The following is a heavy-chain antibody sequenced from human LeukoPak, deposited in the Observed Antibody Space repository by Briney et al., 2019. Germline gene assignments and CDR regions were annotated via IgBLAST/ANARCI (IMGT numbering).Heavy chain of an antibody. CDR1: GYTFTGYN. J-gene: IGHJ4*02. Sequence: GASVKVSCQASGYTFTGYNMHWVRQAPGQGLEWLGWINPNTGGTNYAEKFQGRVTMTRDTSISTAYMELSRLRSDDTAVYYCARDSALAVAGTFLGYWGQGTLVTVSS. CDR3: ARDSALAVAGTFLGY. CDR2: INPNTGGT. V-gene: IGHV1-2*02. D-gene: IGHD6-19*01.